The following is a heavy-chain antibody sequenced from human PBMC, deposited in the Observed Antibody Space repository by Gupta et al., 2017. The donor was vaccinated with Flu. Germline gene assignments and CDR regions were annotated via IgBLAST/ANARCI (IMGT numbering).Heavy chain of an antibody. CDR1: GLRIDKTG. J-gene: IGHJ5*02. Sequence: EVRLEQPGGHVVRHGESLRLSCAAAGLRIDKTGMTWVRQVPGKGLELISSINWNGEVIGYAESVRGRFTISRDNAENSLHLQMNNVRVEDTAFYYCAGDEGAPGDVWFDPWGQGTLVTVSS. V-gene: IGHV3-20*04. CDR2: INWNGEVI. CDR3: AGDEGAPGDVWFDP. D-gene: IGHD2-2*01.